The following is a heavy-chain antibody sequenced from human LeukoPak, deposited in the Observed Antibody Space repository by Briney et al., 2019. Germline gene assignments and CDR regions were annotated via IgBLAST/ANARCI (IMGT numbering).Heavy chain of an antibody. Sequence: GGSLRLSCAASGFTFSSYSMNWVRQAPGKGLEWVSSISSSSSYIYYADSVKGRFTISRDNAMNSLYLQMNSLRAEDTAVYYCAREFQAPYYYDYWGQGTLVTVSS. CDR3: AREFQAPYYYDY. J-gene: IGHJ4*02. CDR2: ISSSSSYI. CDR1: GFTFSSYS. V-gene: IGHV3-21*01.